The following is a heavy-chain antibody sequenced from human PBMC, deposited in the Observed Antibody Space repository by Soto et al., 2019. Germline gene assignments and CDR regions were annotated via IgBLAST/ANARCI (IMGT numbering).Heavy chain of an antibody. V-gene: IGHV4-34*01. CDR2: ITHSGST. J-gene: IGHJ5*02. D-gene: IGHD2-2*01. Sequence: SETLSLTCAVYGGSFSGYYWTWIRQPPGKGLEWIGEITHSGSTNYNPSLKSRVSITVDTSKNQFSLNLRSVTAADTALYYCARAPSTSKLYIWFNPWGQAILVTVS. CDR1: GGSFSGYY. CDR3: ARAPSTSKLYIWFNP.